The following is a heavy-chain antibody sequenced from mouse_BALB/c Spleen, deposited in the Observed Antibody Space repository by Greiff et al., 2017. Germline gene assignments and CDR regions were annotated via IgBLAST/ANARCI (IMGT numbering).Heavy chain of an antibody. J-gene: IGHJ4*01. D-gene: IGHD3-2*01. Sequence: VQRVESGPSLVQPSQSLSITCTVSGFSLTSYGVHWVRQSPGKGLEWLGVIWRGGSTDYNAAFMSRLSITKDNSKSQVFFKMNSLQADDTAIYYCAKNRQAGAMDYWGQGTSVTVSS. CDR1: GFSLTSYG. CDR2: IWRGGST. V-gene: IGHV2-5-1*01. CDR3: AKNRQAGAMDY.